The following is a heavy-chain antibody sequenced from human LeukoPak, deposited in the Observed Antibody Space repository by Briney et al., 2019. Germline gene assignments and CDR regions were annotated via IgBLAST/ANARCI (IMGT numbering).Heavy chain of an antibody. D-gene: IGHD6-13*01. J-gene: IGHJ4*02. Sequence: PSETLSLTCAVYGGSFSGYYWSWIRQPPGKGLEWIGEINHSGSTNYNPSLKSRVTISVDTSKNQFSLKLSSVTAADTAVYYCARATPKNIAAAGFGVDYWGQGTLVTVSS. CDR1: GGSFSGYY. V-gene: IGHV4-34*01. CDR2: INHSGST. CDR3: ARATPKNIAAAGFGVDY.